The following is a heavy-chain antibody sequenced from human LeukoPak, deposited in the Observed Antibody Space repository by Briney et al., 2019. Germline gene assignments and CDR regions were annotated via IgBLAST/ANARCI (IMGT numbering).Heavy chain of an antibody. CDR1: GGSFNNYA. Sequence: EASVKVSCKASGGSFNNYAVTWVRQAPGQGLEWMGGFIPILDTTNYAPNFQGRVTITTDESSTTAYMELSSLKWEDTALYYCARSNDYDYHFNYWGQGTLVTVSS. V-gene: IGHV1-69*05. D-gene: IGHD5-12*01. CDR3: ARSNDYDYHFNY. CDR2: FIPILDTT. J-gene: IGHJ4*02.